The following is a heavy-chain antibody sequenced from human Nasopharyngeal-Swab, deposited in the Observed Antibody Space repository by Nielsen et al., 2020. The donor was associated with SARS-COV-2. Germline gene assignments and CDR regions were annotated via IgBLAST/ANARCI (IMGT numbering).Heavy chain of an antibody. Sequence: WVRQAPGQRLEGVGWINAGNGNTKYSQKFQGRVTITRATSASTAYMELSSLRSEDTAVYYCARDLTYDFWSGYYGGNWFDPWGQGTLVTVSS. J-gene: IGHJ5*02. CDR2: INAGNGNT. CDR3: ARDLTYDFWSGYYGGNWFDP. V-gene: IGHV1-3*01. D-gene: IGHD3-3*01.